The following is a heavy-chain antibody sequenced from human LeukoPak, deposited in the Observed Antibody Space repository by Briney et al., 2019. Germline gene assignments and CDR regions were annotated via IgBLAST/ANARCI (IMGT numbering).Heavy chain of an antibody. CDR2: INYSGST. CDR3: ARASSGPYYFNF. V-gene: IGHV4-59*11. Sequence: PSETLTLTCTVSGGSISSHYWSWIRQSPGKGLEWIGYINYSGSTNYNPSLQSRVTTAVETSKNQFSLKVTSVTAADTAVYYCARASSGPYYFNFWGQGTLVTVSS. CDR1: GGSISSHY. J-gene: IGHJ4*02. D-gene: IGHD7-27*01.